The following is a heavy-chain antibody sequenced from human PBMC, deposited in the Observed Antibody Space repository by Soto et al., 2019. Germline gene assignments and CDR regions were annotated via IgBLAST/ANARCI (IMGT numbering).Heavy chain of an antibody. Sequence: EVQLVESGGAVVQPGGSLRLSCVASGLTFEDYTFHWVRQVPGQGLEWVSLVSWDGGSTYYADSVKGRFAISRDNSKNSLYLQMNSLRIEDSALYYCAKDQGPGRLNYVDSWGQGTLVTVSS. CDR2: VSWDGGST. V-gene: IGHV3-43*01. J-gene: IGHJ4*02. CDR1: GLTFEDYT. CDR3: AKDQGPGRLNYVDS.